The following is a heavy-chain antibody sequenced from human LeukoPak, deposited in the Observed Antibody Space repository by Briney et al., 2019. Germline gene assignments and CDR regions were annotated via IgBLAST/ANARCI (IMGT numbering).Heavy chain of an antibody. V-gene: IGHV1-69*01. D-gene: IGHD5-18*01. J-gene: IGHJ4*02. Sequence: SVKVSCKASGGTFSSYAISWVRQAPGQGLEWMGGIIPIFGTANYAQKFQGRVTITADEATSTAYMEVSSLRSEDTAVYYCATACGYSYGYYFDYWGQGTLVTVSS. CDR2: IIPIFGTA. CDR1: GGTFSSYA. CDR3: ATACGYSYGYYFDY.